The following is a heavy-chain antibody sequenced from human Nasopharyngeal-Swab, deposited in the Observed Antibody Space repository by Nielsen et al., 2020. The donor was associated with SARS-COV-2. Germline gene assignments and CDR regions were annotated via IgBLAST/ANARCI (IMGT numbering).Heavy chain of an antibody. CDR2: IYYSGST. V-gene: IGHV4-59*01. CDR3: ARVEGYCTGGVCYRLSYGMDV. D-gene: IGHD2-8*02. J-gene: IGHJ6*02. Sequence: SETLSLTCAVSGGSISSYYWSWIRQPPGKGLEWIGYIYYSGSTNYNPSLKSRVTISVDTSKNQFSLKLSSVTAADTAVYYCARVEGYCTGGVCYRLSYGMDVWGQGTTVTVSS. CDR1: GGSISSYY.